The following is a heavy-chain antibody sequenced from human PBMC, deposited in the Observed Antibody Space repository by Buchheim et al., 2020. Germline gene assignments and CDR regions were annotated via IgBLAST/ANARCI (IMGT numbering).Heavy chain of an antibody. J-gene: IGHJ6*02. D-gene: IGHD6-19*01. V-gene: IGHV3-30-3*01. Sequence: QVQLVESGGGVVQPGRSLRLSCAASGFTFSSYAMHWVRQAPGKGLEWVAVISYDGSNKYYAASVKGRFTISRENSKNTLYLQMNSLRAEDTAVYYCARDIGAVAGKKGYYGMDVWGQGTT. CDR2: ISYDGSNK. CDR1: GFTFSSYA. CDR3: ARDIGAVAGKKGYYGMDV.